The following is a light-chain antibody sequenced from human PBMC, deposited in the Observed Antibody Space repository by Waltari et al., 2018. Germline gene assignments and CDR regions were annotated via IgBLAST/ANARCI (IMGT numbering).Light chain of an antibody. Sequence: DIVMTQSPDSLAVSLGERTTIHCKSSQSVFYSSNNKNYLGWYQQKPGRPPKVLIYWESTREFGVPDRFSGSGSGTDFTLTISSLQAEDVAVYYCQQYYSTPPTFGQGTKVEIK. CDR1: QSVFYSSNNKNY. CDR3: QQYYSTPPT. CDR2: WES. V-gene: IGKV4-1*01. J-gene: IGKJ1*01.